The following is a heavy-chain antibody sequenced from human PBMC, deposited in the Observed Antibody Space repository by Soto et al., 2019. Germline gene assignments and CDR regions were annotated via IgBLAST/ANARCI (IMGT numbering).Heavy chain of an antibody. J-gene: IGHJ5*01. CDR1: GFTFSNYA. Sequence: WGSLRLSWAASGFTFSNYAMNWVRQAPGKGLEWVSVVVRSGSDTYYADSVKGRFTISRDNSKNVLYLQMNSLRAEDTAIYYCARDYNGSYDSWGQGTLVTAPQ. CDR3: ARDYNGSYDS. V-gene: IGHV3-23*01. D-gene: IGHD1-26*01. CDR2: VVRSGSDT.